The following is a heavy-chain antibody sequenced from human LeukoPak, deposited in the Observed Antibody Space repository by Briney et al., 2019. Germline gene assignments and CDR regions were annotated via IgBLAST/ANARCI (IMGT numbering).Heavy chain of an antibody. CDR2: ISGSGGST. V-gene: IGHV3-23*01. CDR3: AKNSQWLVPYFDY. J-gene: IGHJ4*02. CDR1: GFTFSSYA. Sequence: PGGSLRLSCAASGFTFSSYAMSWVRQAPGKGLEWVSGISGSGGSTYYADSMKGRFTISRDNFKNTLYLQMNSLRAEDTAVYYCAKNSQWLVPYFDYWGPGNPGHRLL. D-gene: IGHD6-19*01.